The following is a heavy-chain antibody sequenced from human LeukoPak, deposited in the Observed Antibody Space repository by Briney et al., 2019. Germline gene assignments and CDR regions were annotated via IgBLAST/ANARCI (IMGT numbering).Heavy chain of an antibody. D-gene: IGHD6-13*01. Sequence: GGSLRLSCAASGFTFSSYVMSWVRQAPGKGLEWVSAISGSGSNTYYADSVKGRFTISRDNTKNTLYLQMNSLRAEDTAIYYCAKRTAAAGPYFDYWGQGTLVTVSS. V-gene: IGHV3-23*01. CDR3: AKRTAAAGPYFDY. J-gene: IGHJ4*02. CDR2: ISGSGSNT. CDR1: GFTFSSYV.